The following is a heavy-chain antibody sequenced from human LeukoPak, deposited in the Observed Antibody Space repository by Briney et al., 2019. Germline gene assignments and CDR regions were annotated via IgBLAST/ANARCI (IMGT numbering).Heavy chain of an antibody. Sequence: ASVKVSCKASGYTFTRHYMHWVRQAPGQGLEWMGWINPNSGGTNYAQKFQGRVTMIRDTSISTAYMEVSRLRSDDTAVYYCARDSAVTTGAFDIWGQGTMVTVS. V-gene: IGHV1-2*02. J-gene: IGHJ3*02. D-gene: IGHD4-17*01. CDR1: GYTFTRHY. CDR2: INPNSGGT. CDR3: ARDSAVTTGAFDI.